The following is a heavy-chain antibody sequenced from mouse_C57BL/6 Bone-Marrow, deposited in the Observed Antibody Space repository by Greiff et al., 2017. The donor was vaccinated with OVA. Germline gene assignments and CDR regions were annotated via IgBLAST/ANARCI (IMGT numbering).Heavy chain of an antibody. CDR1: GFTFSSYA. D-gene: IGHD2-3*01. Sequence: EVKVEESGEGLVKPGGSLKLSCAASGFTFSSYAMSWVRQTPEKRLEWVAYISSGGDYIYYADTVKGRFTISRDNARNTLYLQMSSLKSEDTAMYYCTRDPYDALDYWGQGTTLTVSA. J-gene: IGHJ2*01. V-gene: IGHV5-9-1*02. CDR3: TRDPYDALDY. CDR2: ISSGGDYI.